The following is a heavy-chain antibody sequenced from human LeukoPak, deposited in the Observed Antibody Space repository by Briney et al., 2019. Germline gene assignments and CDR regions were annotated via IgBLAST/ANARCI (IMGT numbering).Heavy chain of an antibody. CDR1: GYTFTSYG. D-gene: IGHD2-15*01. CDR2: ISAYNGNT. V-gene: IGHV1-18*01. J-gene: IGHJ4*02. Sequence: ASVKVSCKASGYTFTSYGISWVRQAPGQGLEWMGWISAYNGNTNYAQKLQGRVTMTTDTSTSTAYMELRSLRSDDTAVYYCARVGYCNGGSCSYYFDYWGQGTLVTVSS. CDR3: ARVGYCNGGSCSYYFDY.